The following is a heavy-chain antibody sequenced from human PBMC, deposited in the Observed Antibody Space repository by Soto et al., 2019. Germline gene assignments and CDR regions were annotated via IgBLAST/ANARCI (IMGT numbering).Heavy chain of an antibody. CDR2: IYYSGST. D-gene: IGHD3-10*01. Sequence: QVQLQESGPGLVKPSQTLSLTCTVSGGSISSGGYYWSWIRQHPGKGLEWIGYIYYSGSTYYNLSLKSRVTISVDTSKNEFSLKLSSVTAADTAVYYCATYGSGTYKPTTFDYWGQGTLVTVSS. J-gene: IGHJ4*02. CDR1: GGSISSGGYY. V-gene: IGHV4-31*03. CDR3: ATYGSGTYKPTTFDY.